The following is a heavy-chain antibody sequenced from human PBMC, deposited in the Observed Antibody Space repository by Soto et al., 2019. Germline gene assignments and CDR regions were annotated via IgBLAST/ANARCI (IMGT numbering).Heavy chain of an antibody. J-gene: IGHJ6*03. V-gene: IGHV3-66*01. CDR1: GFTVSSNY. D-gene: IGHD4-4*01. Sequence: GGSLRLSCAASGFTVSSNYMSWVRQAPGKGLEWVSVIYSGGSTYYADSVKGRFTISRDNSKNTLYLQMNSLRAEDTAVYYCARARPQTTVSERSTKGGYYYMDVWGKGTTVTVSS. CDR3: ARARPQTTVSERSTKGGYYYMDV. CDR2: IYSGGST.